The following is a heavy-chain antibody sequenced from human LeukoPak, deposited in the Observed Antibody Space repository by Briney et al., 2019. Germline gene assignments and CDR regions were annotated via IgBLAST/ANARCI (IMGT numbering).Heavy chain of an antibody. CDR3: ASIVVVPAAYDY. J-gene: IGHJ4*02. Sequence: HPGGSLRLSCAASGFTFSSYAMHWVRQAPGKGLEWVAVISYDGSNKYYADSVKGRFTISRDNSKNTLYLQMNSLRAEDTAVYYCASIVVVPAAYDYWGQGTLVTVSS. V-gene: IGHV3-30-3*01. CDR2: ISYDGSNK. CDR1: GFTFSSYA. D-gene: IGHD2-2*01.